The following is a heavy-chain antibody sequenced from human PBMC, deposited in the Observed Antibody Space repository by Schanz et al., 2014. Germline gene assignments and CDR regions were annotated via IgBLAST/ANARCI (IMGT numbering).Heavy chain of an antibody. CDR3: VSSGSYSSYAF. CDR1: GFIFRSFG. CDR2: IWSDGTNE. J-gene: IGHJ4*02. D-gene: IGHD3-10*01. Sequence: QGQLVESGGGVVQPGKSLRLSCATSGFIFRSFGIHWVRQAPGKGLEWVAVIWSDGTNEYYADSVKGRFTVSRDNAENALYLQMNSLRAEDTAVYHCVSSGSYSSYAFWGQGTLVTVSS. V-gene: IGHV3-33*01.